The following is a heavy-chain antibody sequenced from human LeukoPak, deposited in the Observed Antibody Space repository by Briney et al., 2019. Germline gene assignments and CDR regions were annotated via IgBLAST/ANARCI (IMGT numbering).Heavy chain of an antibody. J-gene: IGHJ4*02. CDR1: GGPLSSYY. CDR3: ARLGGGFDY. D-gene: IGHD3-16*01. Sequence: SETLSLTCTVSGGPLSSYYWRWIRQPPGKGLEWIGYIYYSGSTNYNPSLKSRVTISVDTSKNQFSLTLSSVTAADTAVYYCARLGGGFDYWGQGTLVTVSS. V-gene: IGHV4-59*08. CDR2: IYYSGST.